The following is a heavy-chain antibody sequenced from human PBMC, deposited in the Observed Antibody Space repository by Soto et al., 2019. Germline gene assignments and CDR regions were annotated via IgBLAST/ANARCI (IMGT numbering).Heavy chain of an antibody. CDR3: ARVASSGWYRGAFDI. D-gene: IGHD6-19*01. CDR2: ISAYNGNT. CDR1: GYTFTSYG. Sequence: ASVKVSCKASGYTFTSYGISWVRQAPGQGLEWMGWISAYNGNTNYAQKLQGRVTMTTDTSTSTAYMELRSLRSDDTAVYYCARVASSGWYRGAFDIWGQGTMVTVSS. J-gene: IGHJ3*02. V-gene: IGHV1-18*01.